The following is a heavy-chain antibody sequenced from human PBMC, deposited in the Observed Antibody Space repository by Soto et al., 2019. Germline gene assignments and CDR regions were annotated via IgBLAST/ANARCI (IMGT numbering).Heavy chain of an antibody. V-gene: IGHV3-30-3*01. J-gene: IGHJ4*02. CDR1: GFTFSSYA. Sequence: QVQLVESGGGVVQPGRSLRLSCAASGFTFSSYAMHWVRQAPGKGLEWVAVISYDGSNKYYADSVKGRFTISRDNSKNTLYLQMNSLRAEDTAVYYCAREEGSFDYWGQGTLVTVSS. CDR3: AREEGSFDY. CDR2: ISYDGSNK.